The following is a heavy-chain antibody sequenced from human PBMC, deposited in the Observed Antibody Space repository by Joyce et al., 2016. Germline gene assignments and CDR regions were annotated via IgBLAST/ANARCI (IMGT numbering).Heavy chain of an antibody. CDR3: ASGYSGYDFEAYFDY. Sequence: EVQLVESGGGLVKPGGSLRLSCAASGFTFSSYSMNWVRQAPGKGLELVSSISSSSSFIYYADSVKGRFTISRDNAKNSLYLQMNSLRAEDTAVYYCASGYSGYDFEAYFDYWGQGTLVTVSS. D-gene: IGHD5-12*01. CDR1: GFTFSSYS. V-gene: IGHV3-21*01. CDR2: ISSSSSFI. J-gene: IGHJ4*02.